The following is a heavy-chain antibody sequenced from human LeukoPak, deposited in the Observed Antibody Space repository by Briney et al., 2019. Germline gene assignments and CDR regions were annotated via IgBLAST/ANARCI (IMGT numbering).Heavy chain of an antibody. V-gene: IGHV4-34*01. Sequence: PSETLSLTCAVYGGSFSGYYWSWIRQPPGKGLEWIGEINHSGSTNYNPSLKSRVTISVDTSKNQFSLKLSSVTAADTALYYCARHGIYYDPSGYSNWFDPWGQGTLVTVSS. D-gene: IGHD3-22*01. CDR2: INHSGST. CDR1: GGSFSGYY. J-gene: IGHJ5*02. CDR3: ARHGIYYDPSGYSNWFDP.